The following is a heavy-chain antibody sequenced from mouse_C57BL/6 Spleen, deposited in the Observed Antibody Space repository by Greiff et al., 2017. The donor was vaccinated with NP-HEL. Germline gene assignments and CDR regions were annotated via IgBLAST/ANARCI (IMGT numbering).Heavy chain of an antibody. CDR1: GFSLTSYG. CDR3: ARQGIYYYGSSSYYAMDY. D-gene: IGHD1-1*01. Sequence: VQVVESGPGLVAPSQSLSITCTVSGFSLTSYGVHWVRQPPGKGLEWLVVIWSDGSTTYNSALKSRLSISKDNSKSQVFLKMNSLQTDDTAMYYCARQGIYYYGSSSYYAMDYWGQGTSVTVSS. J-gene: IGHJ4*01. V-gene: IGHV2-6-1*01. CDR2: IWSDGST.